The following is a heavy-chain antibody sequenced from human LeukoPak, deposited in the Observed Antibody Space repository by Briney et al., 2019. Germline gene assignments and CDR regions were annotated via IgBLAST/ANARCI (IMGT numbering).Heavy chain of an antibody. CDR1: GGSISSGSYY. J-gene: IGHJ1*01. V-gene: IGHV4-61*02. CDR3: ARLKYYYDASGYRAEYFQH. D-gene: IGHD3-22*01. Sequence: SETLSLTCTVSGGSISSGSYYWSWIRQPAGKGLEWIGRIYTSGSTNYNPSLKSRVTISVDTSKNQFSLKLSSVTAADTAVYYCARLKYYYDASGYRAEYFQHWGQGTLVTVSS. CDR2: IYTSGST.